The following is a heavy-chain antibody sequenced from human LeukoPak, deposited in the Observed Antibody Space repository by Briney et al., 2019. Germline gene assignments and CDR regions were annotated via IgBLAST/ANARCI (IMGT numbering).Heavy chain of an antibody. CDR2: VHLSWAT. J-gene: IGHJ1*01. D-gene: IGHD1-26*01. V-gene: IGHV4-4*02. Sequence: PSGTLSLTCAVSGGSITPTNWWSWVRQPPGKGLDWIGEVHLSWATNYNLSLESRVSMSIDKSKNHLSLEVTSVTAADTAIYYCTRESGAFSPFGFWGQGTLVTVSS. CDR3: TRESGAFSPFGF. CDR1: GGSITPTNW.